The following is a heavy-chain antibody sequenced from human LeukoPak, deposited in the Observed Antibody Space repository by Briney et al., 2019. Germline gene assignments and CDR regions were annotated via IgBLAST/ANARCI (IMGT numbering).Heavy chain of an antibody. V-gene: IGHV3-11*04. J-gene: IGHJ4*02. D-gene: IGHD3-22*01. CDR2: ISSSGSTI. CDR1: GFTFSDYY. Sequence: PGGSLRLSCAASGFTFSDYYMSWIRQAPGKGLEWVSYISSSGSTIYYADSVKGRFTISRDNAKNSLYLQMNSLRAEDTAVYYCARDRPYYYDSSGYFDYWGQGTLVTVSS. CDR3: ARDRPYYYDSSGYFDY.